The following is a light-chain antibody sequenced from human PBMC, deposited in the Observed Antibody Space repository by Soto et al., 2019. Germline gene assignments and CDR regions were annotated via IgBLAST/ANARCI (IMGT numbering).Light chain of an antibody. V-gene: IGKV1-39*01. Sequence: DIHMTQSPSTLSASVGDRVTITCRASQSISGYLNWYQQKPGKAPKLLIYAASSLQSGVPSRFSGSGSGTDFTLTISSLQPEDFATYYCQQSYSTPQTFGQGTK. CDR3: QQSYSTPQT. CDR2: AAS. CDR1: QSISGY. J-gene: IGKJ1*01.